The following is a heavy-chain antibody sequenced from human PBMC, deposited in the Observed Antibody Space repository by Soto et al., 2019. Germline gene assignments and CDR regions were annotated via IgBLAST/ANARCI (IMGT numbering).Heavy chain of an antibody. Sequence: SETLSLTCTVSGGSISSYYWSWIRQPAGKGLEWIGRIYTSGSTNYNPSLKSRVTMSVDTSKNQFSLKLSSVTAADTAVYYCARARVLDGNYYYYGMDVWGQGTTVTVSS. V-gene: IGHV4-4*07. CDR3: ARARVLDGNYYYYGMDV. J-gene: IGHJ6*02. CDR2: IYTSGST. D-gene: IGHD1-1*01. CDR1: GGSISSYY.